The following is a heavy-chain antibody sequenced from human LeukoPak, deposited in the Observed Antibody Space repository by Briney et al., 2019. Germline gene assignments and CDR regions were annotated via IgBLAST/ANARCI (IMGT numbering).Heavy chain of an antibody. D-gene: IGHD3/OR15-3a*01. CDR3: AREADFWTGSRGY. CDR2: VFYTGST. J-gene: IGHJ4*02. CDR1: GASLYVNNYY. Sequence: PSETLSLTCTVSGASLYVNNYYWGWICQPAGKGVGWNGSVFYTGSTYYNPSLKSRVTISIDTSKNQFSLDLTFVTAADTAVYYCAREADFWTGSRGYWGQGTLVTVSS. V-gene: IGHV4-39*07.